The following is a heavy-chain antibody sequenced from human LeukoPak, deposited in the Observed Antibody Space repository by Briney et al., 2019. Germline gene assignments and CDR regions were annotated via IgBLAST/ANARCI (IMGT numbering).Heavy chain of an antibody. Sequence: GGSLRLSCAASGFTFSSYSMNWVRQAPGKGLEWVSYISSSSSTIYYADSVKGRFTISRDNAKNSLYLQMNSLRAEDTAVYYCAITPGYYYYGMDVWGQGTTVTVSS. CDR2: ISSSSSTI. V-gene: IGHV3-48*04. J-gene: IGHJ6*02. CDR3: AITPGYYYYGMDV. CDR1: GFTFSSYS. D-gene: IGHD4-23*01.